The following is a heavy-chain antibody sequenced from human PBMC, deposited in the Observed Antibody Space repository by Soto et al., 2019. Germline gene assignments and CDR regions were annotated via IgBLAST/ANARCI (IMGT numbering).Heavy chain of an antibody. CDR1: GFTFSSYA. CDR2: ISSSTTK. V-gene: IGHV3-48*01. Sequence: HPGGSLRLSCSASGFTFSSYAMSWVRQAPGKGLEWVSYISSSTTKYYADSVKGRFTISRDNAKNSLYLQMNSLRAEDTAVYYCARDGCSGSNCLNWFDPWGQGTLVTVSS. CDR3: ARDGCSGSNCLNWFDP. D-gene: IGHD2-15*01. J-gene: IGHJ5*02.